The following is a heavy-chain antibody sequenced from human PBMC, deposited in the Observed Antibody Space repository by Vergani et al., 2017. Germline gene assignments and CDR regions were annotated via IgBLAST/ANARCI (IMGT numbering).Heavy chain of an antibody. CDR3: TTDKHYDFWSGYYRXFDY. CDR2: IKSKTDGGTT. J-gene: IGHJ4*02. CDR1: GFTFSNAW. Sequence: EVQLVESGGGLVKPGGSLRLSCAASGFTFSNAWMSWVRQAPGKGLEWVGRIKSKTDGGTTDYAAPVKGRFTISRDDSKNTLYLQMNSLKTEDTAVYYCTTDKHYDFWSGYYRXFDYWGQGTLVTVSS. D-gene: IGHD3-3*01. V-gene: IGHV3-15*01.